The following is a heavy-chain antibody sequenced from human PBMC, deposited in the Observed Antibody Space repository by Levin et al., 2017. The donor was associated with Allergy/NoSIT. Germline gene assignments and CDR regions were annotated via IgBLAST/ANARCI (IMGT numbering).Heavy chain of an antibody. CDR2: LKDNGDT. Sequence: GGSLRLSCAASGLTVSSNYMNWVRQAPGQGLEWVALLKDNGDTQYADSVKGRFTISRDNTKNTLFLQMNSLRAEDTAVYFCARYVFGSGTSWVAFDVWGQGTEVTVSS. V-gene: IGHV3-53*01. CDR3: ARYVFGSGTSWVAFDV. CDR1: GLTVSSNY. D-gene: IGHD3-10*01. J-gene: IGHJ3*01.